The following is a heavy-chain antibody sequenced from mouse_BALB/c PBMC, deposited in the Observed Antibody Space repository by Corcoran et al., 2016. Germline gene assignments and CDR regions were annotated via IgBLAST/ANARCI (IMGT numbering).Heavy chain of an antibody. CDR1: GFNIKDTY. D-gene: IGHD2-2*01. Sequence: EVQLQQSGAELVKPGASVKLSCTASGFNIKDTYMHWVKQRPEQGLEWIGRIDPANGNTKYDPNFQGKATITADTSSNTAYLQLSSLKAEDTAVYYCARGGGYPAWFAYWGQGTLVTVSA. CDR3: ARGGGYPAWFAY. J-gene: IGHJ3*01. CDR2: IDPANGNT. V-gene: IGHV14-3*02.